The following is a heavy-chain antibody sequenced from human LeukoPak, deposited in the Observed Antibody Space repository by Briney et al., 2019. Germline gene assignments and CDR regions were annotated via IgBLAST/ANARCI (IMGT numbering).Heavy chain of an antibody. V-gene: IGHV4-31*03. Sequence: SETLSLTCTVSGGSISSGGYYWSWIRQHPGKGLEWIGHIYYSGSTYYNPSLKSRVTISVDTSKNQFSLKLSSVTAADTAVYYCARLVSSSWSYYYDSSGYYYPDYWGQGTLVTVSS. CDR3: ARLVSSSWSYYYDSSGYYYPDY. CDR1: GGSISSGGYY. D-gene: IGHD3-22*01. CDR2: IYYSGST. J-gene: IGHJ4*02.